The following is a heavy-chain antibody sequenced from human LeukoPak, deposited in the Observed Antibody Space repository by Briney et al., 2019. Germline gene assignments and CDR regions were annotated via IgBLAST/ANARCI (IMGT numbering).Heavy chain of an antibody. CDR1: GYTFTVYD. CDR2: MNPNRGNK. J-gene: IGHJ4*02. Sequence: GASGKVSCKTSGYTFTVYDINRVRQAPGKGPEWMGWMNPNRGNKEYAQKFQGTVTMTRNTAITTAYMELSSLTPDDTAVYYCARGNVRSFDYWGQGTLVIASS. V-gene: IGHV1-8*01. CDR3: ARGNVRSFDY. D-gene: IGHD3-10*02.